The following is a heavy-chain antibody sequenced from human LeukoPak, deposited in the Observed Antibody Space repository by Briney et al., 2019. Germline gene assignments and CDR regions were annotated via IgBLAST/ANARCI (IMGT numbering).Heavy chain of an antibody. CDR3: AKVGPLSGSYPY. CDR2: ISGSGGST. Sequence: GGSLRLSCAASGFTFSSYAMSWVRXAPVKXLEWVSAISGSGGSTYYADSVKGRFTISRDNSKNTLYLQMNSLRAEDTAVYYCAKVGPLSGSYPYWGQGTLVTVSS. D-gene: IGHD3-10*01. CDR1: GFTFSSYA. V-gene: IGHV3-23*01. J-gene: IGHJ4*02.